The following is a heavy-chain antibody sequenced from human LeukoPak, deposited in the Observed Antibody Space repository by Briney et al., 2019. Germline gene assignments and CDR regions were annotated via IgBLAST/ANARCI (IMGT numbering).Heavy chain of an antibody. V-gene: IGHV3-74*03. CDR2: INSDGSST. CDR1: GFTFSSYW. CDR3: AKHKYDYGDLEGGAFDI. Sequence: GGSLRLSCVASGFTFSSYWMHWVRQAPGKGLVWVSRINSDGSSTKCADSVKGRFTISRDNAKNSLYLQMNSLRAEDMALYYCAKHKYDYGDLEGGAFDIWGQGTMVTVSS. J-gene: IGHJ3*02. D-gene: IGHD4-17*01.